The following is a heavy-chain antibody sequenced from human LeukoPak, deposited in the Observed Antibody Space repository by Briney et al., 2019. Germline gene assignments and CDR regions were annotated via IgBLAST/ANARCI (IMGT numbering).Heavy chain of an antibody. V-gene: IGHV3-30-3*01. Sequence: GGSLRLSCAASGFTFSSYAMHWVRQAPGKGLEWVAVISYDGSNKYYADSVKGRFTISRVNSKNTLYLQMNSLRAEDTAVYYCARDYSSSWFPPDYWGQGTLVTVSS. J-gene: IGHJ4*02. CDR3: ARDYSSSWFPPDY. CDR1: GFTFSSYA. CDR2: ISYDGSNK. D-gene: IGHD6-13*01.